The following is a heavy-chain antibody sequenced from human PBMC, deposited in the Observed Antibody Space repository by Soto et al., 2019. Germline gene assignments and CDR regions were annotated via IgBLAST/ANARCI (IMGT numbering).Heavy chain of an antibody. CDR1: GGPISSGDYY. D-gene: IGHD5-12*01. CDR3: ARGVYSGYDYGLDY. CDR2: IYYSGST. Sequence: LSLTCTVSGGPISSGDYYWSWIRQPPGKGLEWIGYIYYSGSTYYNPSLKSRVTISVDTSKNQFSLKLSSVTAADTAVYYCARGVYSGYDYGLDYWGQGTLVTVSS. J-gene: IGHJ4*02. V-gene: IGHV4-30-4*01.